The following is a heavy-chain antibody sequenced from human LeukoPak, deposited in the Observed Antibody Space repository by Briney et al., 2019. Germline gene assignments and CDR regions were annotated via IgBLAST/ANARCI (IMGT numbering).Heavy chain of an antibody. CDR1: GGSIRSSNW. V-gene: IGHV4-4*02. CDR3: ARDEAYGSGSYAWFDP. J-gene: IGHJ5*02. CDR2: IYHSGST. Sequence: PSETLSLTCGVSGGSIRSSNWWSWVRQPPGKGLEWIGEIYHSGSTNYNPSLKSRVTISVDKSKNQFSLKLSSVTAADTAVYYCARDEAYGSGSYAWFDPWGQGTLVTVSS. D-gene: IGHD3-10*01.